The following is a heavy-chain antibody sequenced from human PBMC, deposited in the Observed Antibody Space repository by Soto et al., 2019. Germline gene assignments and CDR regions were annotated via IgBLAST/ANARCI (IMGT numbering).Heavy chain of an antibody. Sequence: GGSLRLSCAASGFTFSSYATSWVRQAPGKGLEWVSAISGSGGSTYYADSVKGRFTISRDNSKNTLYLQMNSLRAEDTAVYYCAKSPTHDTDFYYYYYGMDVWGQGTTVTVSS. D-gene: IGHD1-1*01. CDR2: ISGSGGST. J-gene: IGHJ6*02. CDR1: GFTFSSYA. V-gene: IGHV3-23*01. CDR3: AKSPTHDTDFYYYYYGMDV.